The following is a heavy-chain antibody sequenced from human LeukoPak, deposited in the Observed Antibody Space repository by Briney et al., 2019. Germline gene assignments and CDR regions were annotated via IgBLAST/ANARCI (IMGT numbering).Heavy chain of an antibody. V-gene: IGHV3-7*01. CDR2: IKQDGSEK. CDR1: GFTFSSYW. J-gene: IGHJ6*02. Sequence: GGSLRLSCAASGFTFSSYWMSWVRQAPGKGLEWVANIKQDGSEKYYVDSVKGRFTISRDNAKNSLYLQMNSLRAEDTAVYYCARDFFDWLLSYYFYTVDVWGQGTTVTVSS. D-gene: IGHD3-9*01. CDR3: ARDFFDWLLSYYFYTVDV.